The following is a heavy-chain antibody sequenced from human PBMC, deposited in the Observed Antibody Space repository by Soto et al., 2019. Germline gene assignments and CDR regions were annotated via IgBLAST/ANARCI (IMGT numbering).Heavy chain of an antibody. CDR3: ARDPGGLYFDY. Sequence: VQLVESGGGLVQPGGSLRLSCAASGFTFSSYAMHWVRQAPGKGLEWVAVISYDGSNKYYADSVKGRFTISRDNSKNTLYLQMNSLRAEDTAVYYCARDPGGLYFDYWGQGTLVTVSS. D-gene: IGHD3-16*01. CDR2: ISYDGSNK. CDR1: GFTFSSYA. V-gene: IGHV3-30-3*01. J-gene: IGHJ4*02.